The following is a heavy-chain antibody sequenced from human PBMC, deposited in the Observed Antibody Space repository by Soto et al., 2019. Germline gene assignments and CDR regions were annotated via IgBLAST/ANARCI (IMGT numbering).Heavy chain of an antibody. V-gene: IGHV3-13*01. CDR3: ARDTNARRGYSYGYPLSSSYYYYYGMDV. J-gene: IGHJ6*02. CDR1: GFTFSSYD. D-gene: IGHD5-18*01. Sequence: GGSLRLSCAASGFTFSSYDMHWVRQATGKGLEWVSAIGTAGDTYYPGSVKGRFTISRENAKNSLYLQMNSLRAEDTDVYYCARDTNARRGYSYGYPLSSSYYYYYGMDVWGQGTTVTVSS. CDR2: IGTAGDT.